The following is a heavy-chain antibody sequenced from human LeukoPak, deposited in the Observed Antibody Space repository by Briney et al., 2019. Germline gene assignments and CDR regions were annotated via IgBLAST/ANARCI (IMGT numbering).Heavy chain of an antibody. Sequence: GASVKVSCKASGYTFTSYYMHWVRQAPGQGLEWMGIINPSGGSTSYAQKFQGGVTMTRDTSTSTVYMELSSLRSEDTAVYYCARDGGLFSAASRYGMDVWGQGTTVTVSS. CDR3: ARDGGLFSAASRYGMDV. CDR1: GYTFTSYY. J-gene: IGHJ6*02. CDR2: INPSGGST. V-gene: IGHV1-46*01. D-gene: IGHD6-13*01.